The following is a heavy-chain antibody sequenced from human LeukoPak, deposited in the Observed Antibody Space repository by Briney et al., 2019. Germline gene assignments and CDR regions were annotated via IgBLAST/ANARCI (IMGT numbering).Heavy chain of an antibody. D-gene: IGHD3-10*01. CDR3: ARGRHYSDAFDI. Sequence: PSETLSLTCTVSGGSISSYYWSWIRQPPGKGLEWIGYIYYSGSTNYNPSLKSRVTISVDTSKNQFSLKLSSVTAADTAVYYCARGRHYSDAFDIWGQGTMVTVSS. CDR2: IYYSGST. V-gene: IGHV4-59*12. CDR1: GGSISSYY. J-gene: IGHJ3*02.